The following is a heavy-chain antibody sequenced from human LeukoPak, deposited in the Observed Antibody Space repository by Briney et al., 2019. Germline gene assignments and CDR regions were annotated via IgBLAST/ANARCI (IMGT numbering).Heavy chain of an antibody. Sequence: GGSLRLSCAASGFTFSSYAMHWVRQAPGKGLEWVAVISYDGSNKYYADSVKGRFTISRDNSKNTLYLQMNSLRAEDTAVYYCARDLRFGELFSYYYYYGMDVWGQGTTVTVSS. CDR1: GFTFSSYA. V-gene: IGHV3-30-3*01. D-gene: IGHD3-10*01. J-gene: IGHJ6*02. CDR2: ISYDGSNK. CDR3: ARDLRFGELFSYYYYYGMDV.